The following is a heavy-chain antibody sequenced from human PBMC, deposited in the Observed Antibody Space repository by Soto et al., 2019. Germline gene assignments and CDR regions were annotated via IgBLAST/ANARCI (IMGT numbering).Heavy chain of an antibody. D-gene: IGHD2-15*01. CDR2: IWHDGGNK. V-gene: IGHV3-33*01. CDR3: AREVEVGSRNFDY. CDR1: GFTFGSCV. Sequence: GGSLRLSCAASGFTFGSCVMHWVRQAPGKGLEWVSSIWHDGGNKFYADSVKGRFTISRDNSKNMLFLQVNSLRAEDTAVYYCAREVEVGSRNFDYWGLGTLVTVSS. J-gene: IGHJ4*02.